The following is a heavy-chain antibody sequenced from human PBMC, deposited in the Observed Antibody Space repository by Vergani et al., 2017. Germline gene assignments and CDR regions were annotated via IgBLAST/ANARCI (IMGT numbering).Heavy chain of an antibody. CDR1: GVSVSSGEHY. CDR2: IYFNGNN. D-gene: IGHD4-17*01. Sequence: QVQLLESGPGLVKPSQTLSLICTVSGVSVSSGEHYWNWIRPPPGKGLEWIGYIYFNGNNYYNPSLKNRVTISSDTFKNHFSLKLISVTAADTAIYYCARVGLDGHEDSWGQGALVSVS. CDR3: ARVGLDGHEDS. V-gene: IGHV4-30-4*08. J-gene: IGHJ4*02.